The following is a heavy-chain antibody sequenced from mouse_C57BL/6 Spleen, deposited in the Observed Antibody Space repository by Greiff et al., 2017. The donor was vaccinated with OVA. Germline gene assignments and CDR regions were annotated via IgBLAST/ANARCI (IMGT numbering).Heavy chain of an antibody. V-gene: IGHV1-72*01. CDR2: IDPNSGGT. Sequence: VKLQQPGAELVKPGASVKLSCKASGYTFTSYWMHWVKQRPGRGLEWIGRIDPNSGGTKYNEKFKSKATLTVDKPSSTAYMQLSSLTSEDSAVYYCAREGNYYGSSPGFDVWGTGTTVTVSS. J-gene: IGHJ1*03. CDR1: GYTFTSYW. D-gene: IGHD1-1*01. CDR3: AREGNYYGSSPGFDV.